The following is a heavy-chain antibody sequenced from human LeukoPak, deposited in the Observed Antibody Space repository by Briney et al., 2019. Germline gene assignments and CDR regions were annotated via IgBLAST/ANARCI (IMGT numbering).Heavy chain of an antibody. D-gene: IGHD1-14*01. CDR3: ATGINFDH. V-gene: IGHV3-15*07. Sequence: GGSLRLSCAASGFTFSNAWMNWVRQAPGKGLEWAGRIKSKANGETIDYAAPVKGRFIISRDDSKNTVYLQMISLKTEDTAIYYCATGINFDHWGQGILVTVSS. CDR1: GFTFSNAW. J-gene: IGHJ4*02. CDR2: IKSKANGETI.